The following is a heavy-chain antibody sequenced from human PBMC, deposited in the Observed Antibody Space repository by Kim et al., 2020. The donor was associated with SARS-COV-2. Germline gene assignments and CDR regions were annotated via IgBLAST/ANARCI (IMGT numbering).Heavy chain of an antibody. J-gene: IGHJ4*02. CDR2: ISYDGSNK. D-gene: IGHD3-3*01. V-gene: IGHV3-30*18. CDR1: GFTFSSYG. Sequence: GGSLRLSCAASGFTFSSYGMHWVRQAPGKGLEWVAAISYDGSNKYYADSVKGRFTISRDNSKNTLYLQMNSLRAEDTAVYYGAKVMYYDFWCGYRGGYYWGQENLVTVS. CDR3: AKVMYYDFWCGYRGGYY.